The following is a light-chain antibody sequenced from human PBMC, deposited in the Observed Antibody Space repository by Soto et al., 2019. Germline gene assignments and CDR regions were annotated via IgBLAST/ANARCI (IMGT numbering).Light chain of an antibody. CDR2: ENN. CDR3: QSYEM. J-gene: IGLJ3*02. Sequence: LTQPHSVSESPGKTVTISCARGSGSIANNYVQWYQRRPGSAPTSVIYENNRRPSGVPDRFAGAIDKSSNSASPTISGLKTEDEADYYCQSYEMFGGGTKLTVL. V-gene: IGLV6-57*04. CDR1: SGSIANNY.